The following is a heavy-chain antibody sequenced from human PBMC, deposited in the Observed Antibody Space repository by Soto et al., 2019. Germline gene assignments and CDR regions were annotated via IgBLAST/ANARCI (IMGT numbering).Heavy chain of an antibody. CDR1: GFTFSSYG. V-gene: IGHV3-33*01. J-gene: IGHJ4*02. D-gene: IGHD1-26*01. CDR2: IWYDGSNK. CDR3: ARDNSPLVGATLDY. Sequence: QVQLVESGGGVVQPGRSLRLSCAASGFTFSSYGMHWVRQAPGKGLEWVAVIWYDGSNKYYADSVKGRFTISRDNXXNTLYLQMNSLRAEDTAVYYCARDNSPLVGATLDYWGQGTLVTVSS.